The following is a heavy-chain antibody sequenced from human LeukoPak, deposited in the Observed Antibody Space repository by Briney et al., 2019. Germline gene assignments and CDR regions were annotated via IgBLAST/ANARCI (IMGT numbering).Heavy chain of an antibody. CDR1: GFTFSSYA. J-gene: IGHJ4*02. Sequence: PGGSLRLSCAASGFTFSSYAMSWVRQAPGKGLEGFSAIGGSGCSTYYADSVKGRFTISRDNSKNTLYLQMNSLRAEDTAVYYCAKDLPGGYYFDYWGQGTLVTVSS. D-gene: IGHD3-16*01. V-gene: IGHV3-23*01. CDR3: AKDLPGGYYFDY. CDR2: IGGSGCST.